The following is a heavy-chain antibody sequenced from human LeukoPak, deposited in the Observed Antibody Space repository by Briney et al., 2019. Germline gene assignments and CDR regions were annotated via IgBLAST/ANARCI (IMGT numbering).Heavy chain of an antibody. V-gene: IGHV3-33*01. CDR2: IWYDGSNK. CDR3: ARDYYGSGSYPDY. J-gene: IGHJ4*02. CDR1: GFTFSSYG. D-gene: IGHD3-10*01. Sequence: GGSLRLSCAASGFTFSSYGMHWVRQAPGKGLEWVAVIWYDGSNKYYADSVKGRFTISRDNSKNTLYLQMNSLRAEDTAAYYCARDYYGSGSYPDYWGQGTLVTVSS.